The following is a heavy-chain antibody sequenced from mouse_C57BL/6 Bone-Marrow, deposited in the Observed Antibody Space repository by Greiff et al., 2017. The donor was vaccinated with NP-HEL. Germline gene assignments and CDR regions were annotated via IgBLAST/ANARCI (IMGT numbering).Heavy chain of an antibody. CDR1: GYTFTDYN. CDR3: ARRNSSGYVRFAY. D-gene: IGHD3-2*02. V-gene: IGHV1-18*01. CDR2: INPNNGGT. Sequence: VQLQQSGPELVKPGASVKIPCKASGYTFTDYNMDWVKQSHGKSLEWIGDINPNNGGTIYNQKFKGKATLTVDKSSSTAYMELRSLTSEDTAVYYCARRNSSGYVRFAYWGKGTLVTVSA. J-gene: IGHJ3*01.